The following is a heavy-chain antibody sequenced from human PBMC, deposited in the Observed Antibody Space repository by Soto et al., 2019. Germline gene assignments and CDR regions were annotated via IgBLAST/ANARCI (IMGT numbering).Heavy chain of an antibody. V-gene: IGHV3-23*01. D-gene: IGHD2-2*01. CDR3: AKDGPYCSRTSCLMGFDY. CDR1: GFTFSSYA. CDR2: ISGSGGST. J-gene: IGHJ4*02. Sequence: EVQLLESGGGLVQPGGSLRLSCAASGFTFSSYAMSWVRQAPGKGLEWVSAISGSGGSTYYADSVKGQFTISRDNPKNTLYLQMNSLRAEDTAVYYCAKDGPYCSRTSCLMGFDYWGQGTLVTVSS.